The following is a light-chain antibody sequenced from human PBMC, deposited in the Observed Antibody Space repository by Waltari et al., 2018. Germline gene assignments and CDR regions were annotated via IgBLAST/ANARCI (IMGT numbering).Light chain of an antibody. V-gene: IGKV3-20*01. CDR2: GAS. J-gene: IGKJ4*01. Sequence: EIVLTQSPGTLSLFPGERATLSCGASQSVHNNYLAWYQQKPGQAPRLLIYGASTRATAIPDRFSGSGSGTDFTLTISRLEPEDCAVYFCQQYARTPPTFGGGTKVEIK. CDR3: QQYARTPPT. CDR1: QSVHNNY.